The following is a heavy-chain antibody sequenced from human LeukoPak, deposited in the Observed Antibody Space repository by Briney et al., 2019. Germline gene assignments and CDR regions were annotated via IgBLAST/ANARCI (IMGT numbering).Heavy chain of an antibody. J-gene: IGHJ4*02. V-gene: IGHV4-59*08. CDR2: IYYSGST. CDR3: ARTRAVGEVGY. Sequence: SETLSLTCTVSGGSISSYYWSWIRQPPGKGLEWIGYIYYSGSTNYNPSLKSRVTISVDTSKNQFSLKLSSVTAADTAVYYCARTRAVGEVGYWGQGTLVTVSS. CDR1: GGSISSYY. D-gene: IGHD3-10*01.